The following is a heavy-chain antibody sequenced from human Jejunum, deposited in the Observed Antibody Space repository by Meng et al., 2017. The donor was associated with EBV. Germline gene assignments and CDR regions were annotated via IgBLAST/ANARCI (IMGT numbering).Heavy chain of an antibody. CDR3: ARDRGVEDY. J-gene: IGHJ4*02. Sequence: QVQLQEPGPGLVKPSRTLSLTCAVSGGSISTDNWWSWARQPPGKGLEYIGEIHHSGSTKYNPSLKSRVTISVDKSNNHFSLKLSSVTAADTAVYYCARDRGVEDYWGQGTLVTVSS. D-gene: IGHD5-24*01. CDR2: IHHSGST. V-gene: IGHV4-4*02. CDR1: GGSISTDNW.